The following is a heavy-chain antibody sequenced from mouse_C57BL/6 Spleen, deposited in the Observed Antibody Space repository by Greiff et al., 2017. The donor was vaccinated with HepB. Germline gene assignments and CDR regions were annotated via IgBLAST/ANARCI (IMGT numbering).Heavy chain of an antibody. CDR1: GYTFTSYW. J-gene: IGHJ3*01. CDR2: IHPNSGST. V-gene: IGHV1-64*01. D-gene: IGHD1-1*01. Sequence: QVQLQQPGAELVKPGASVKLSCKASGYTFTSYWMHWVKQRPGQGLEWIGMIHPNSGSTNYNEKFKSKATLTVDKSSSTAYMQLSSLTSEDSAVYYCARDGSSPAWFDYWGQGTLVTVSA. CDR3: ARDGSSPAWFDY.